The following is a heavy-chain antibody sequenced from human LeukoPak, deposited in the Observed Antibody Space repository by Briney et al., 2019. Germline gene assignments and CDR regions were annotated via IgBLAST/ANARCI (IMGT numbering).Heavy chain of an antibody. CDR2: IIPIFGTA. J-gene: IGHJ3*02. Sequence: SVKVSCKASGGTFSSYAISWVRQAPGQGLEWMGGIIPIFGTANYAQKFQGRVTITADESTSIAYMELSSLRSEDTAVYYCARGGYSGYDQDAFDIWGQGTMVTVSS. D-gene: IGHD5-12*01. V-gene: IGHV1-69*13. CDR1: GGTFSSYA. CDR3: ARGGYSGYDQDAFDI.